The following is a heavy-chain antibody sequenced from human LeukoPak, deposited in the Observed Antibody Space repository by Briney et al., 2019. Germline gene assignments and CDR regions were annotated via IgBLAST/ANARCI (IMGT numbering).Heavy chain of an antibody. CDR2: IIPIFGTA. V-gene: IGHV1-69*13. D-gene: IGHD4-17*01. Sequence: SVKVSCKASGYTFTSYDINWVRQAPGQGLEWMGGIIPIFGTANYAQKFQGRVTITADESTSTAYMELSSLRSEDTAVYYCARMSVTNAPLDYWGQGTLVTVSS. J-gene: IGHJ4*02. CDR3: ARMSVTNAPLDY. CDR1: GYTFTSYD.